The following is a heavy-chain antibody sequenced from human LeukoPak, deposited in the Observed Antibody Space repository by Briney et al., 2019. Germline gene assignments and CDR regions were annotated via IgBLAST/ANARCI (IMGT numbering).Heavy chain of an antibody. Sequence: PGRSLRLSCAASGFTFSSHGMQWVRQAPGKGLEWVAVIWYDGSNKFYADSVKGRFTISRDNSKNTLYLQMNSLRAEDTAVYYCARDRAAADLDYWGQGTLVTVSS. CDR2: IWYDGSNK. D-gene: IGHD6-13*01. V-gene: IGHV3-33*08. CDR1: GFTFSSHG. J-gene: IGHJ4*02. CDR3: ARDRAAADLDY.